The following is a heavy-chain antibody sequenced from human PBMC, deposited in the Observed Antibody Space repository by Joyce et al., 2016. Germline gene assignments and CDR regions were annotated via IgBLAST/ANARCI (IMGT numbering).Heavy chain of an antibody. V-gene: IGHV3-30*04. J-gene: IGHJ5*02. CDR1: GFTFSDFA. CDR2: ISYDGSNK. CDR3: ARGDTVLTAWFDP. Sequence: QVQLVESGGGVVQPGRSLRLSCAVSGFTFSDFAMNLVRQAPGRGLDALAVISYDGSNKYYADSVKGRFSISRDNSRHTLYLQMNNLGPDDTALYYCARGDTVLTAWFDPWGQGTLVTVSS. D-gene: IGHD4-17*01.